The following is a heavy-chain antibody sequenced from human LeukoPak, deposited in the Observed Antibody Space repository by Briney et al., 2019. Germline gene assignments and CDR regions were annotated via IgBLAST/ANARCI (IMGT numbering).Heavy chain of an antibody. D-gene: IGHD3-16*01. CDR3: ASSEWGGYYYYYMDV. Sequence: SETLSLTCAVYGGSFSGYYWSWIRQPPGKGLEWIGEINHSGSTNYNPSLKSRVTISVDTSKNQFSLKLSSVAASDTAVYYCASSEWGGYYYYYMDVWGKGTTVTVSS. CDR1: GGSFSGYY. J-gene: IGHJ6*03. CDR2: INHSGST. V-gene: IGHV4-34*01.